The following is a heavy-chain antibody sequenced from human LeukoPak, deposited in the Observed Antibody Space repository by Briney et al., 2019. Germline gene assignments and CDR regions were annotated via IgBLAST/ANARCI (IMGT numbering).Heavy chain of an antibody. Sequence: GGSLRLSCEASGFTFSNHAMSWVRQAPGKGPEWVSAISSSGGNTYYADSVRGRFTISRDSSKNTLYLQMNSLTAEDTAIYYCARDSWLSYWGQGTLVTVSS. CDR3: ARDSWLSY. V-gene: IGHV3-23*01. D-gene: IGHD3-9*01. CDR2: ISSSGGNT. CDR1: GFTFSNHA. J-gene: IGHJ4*02.